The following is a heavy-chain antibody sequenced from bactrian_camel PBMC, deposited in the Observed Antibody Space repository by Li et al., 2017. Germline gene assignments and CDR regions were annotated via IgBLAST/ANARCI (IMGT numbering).Heavy chain of an antibody. V-gene: IGHV3S53*01. CDR2: ITSADVP. J-gene: IGHJ4*01. CDR1: APTYSINC. Sequence: HVQLVESGGGSVQAGGSLRLSCAASAPTYSINCMGWFRQAPGKEREGVAAITSADVPRHADSVKGRFTISKDTTENVLYLQMNSLKPEDTAMYYCAAGSSVLLPSLRERDYRYWVRGPRSPSPQ. D-gene: IGHD2*01.